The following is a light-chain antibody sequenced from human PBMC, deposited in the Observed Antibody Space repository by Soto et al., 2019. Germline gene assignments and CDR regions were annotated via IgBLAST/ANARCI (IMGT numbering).Light chain of an antibody. CDR2: DAS. V-gene: IGKV1-5*01. Sequence: DIQMTQSPSTLSASVGDRVTITCRASQSISSWLAWYQQKPGKAPKLLIYDASSLESGVPSRFSGSGSGTEFTLTISSLQPDDFATYYCQQYNSHPATFGQGTKLEIK. J-gene: IGKJ2*01. CDR1: QSISSW. CDR3: QQYNSHPAT.